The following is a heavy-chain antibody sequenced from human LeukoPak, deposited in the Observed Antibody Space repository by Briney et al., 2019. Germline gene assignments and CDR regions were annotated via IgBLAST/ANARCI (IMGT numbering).Heavy chain of an antibody. Sequence: PGGSLRLSCAASGFTFSSYSMNWVRRAPGKGLEWVSSISSSSSYIYYADSVKGRFTISRDNAKNSLYLQMNSLRAEDTAVYYCARDLDYYDSSGPSSDWGKGTLVTVSS. V-gene: IGHV3-21*01. J-gene: IGHJ4*02. CDR3: ARDLDYYDSSGPSSD. D-gene: IGHD3-22*01. CDR2: ISSSSSYI. CDR1: GFTFSSYS.